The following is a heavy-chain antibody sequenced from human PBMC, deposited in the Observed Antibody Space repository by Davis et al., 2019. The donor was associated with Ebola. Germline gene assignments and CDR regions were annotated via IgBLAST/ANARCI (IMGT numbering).Heavy chain of an antibody. CDR2: INHSGST. D-gene: IGHD6-13*01. V-gene: IGHV4-34*01. J-gene: IGHJ4*02. CDR3: ARSGSWFFRFYFDY. CDR1: GGSFSGYS. Sequence: MPSEPLSPTCALHGGSFSGYSWSWIRQPPGKGLEWIGEINHSGSTNYNPSLKSRVTISVDTSKNQFSLKLSSVTAADTAVYYCARSGSWFFRFYFDYWCQETLVTVSS.